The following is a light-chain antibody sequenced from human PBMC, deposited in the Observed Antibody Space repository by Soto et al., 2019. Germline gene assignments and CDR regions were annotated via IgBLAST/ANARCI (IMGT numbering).Light chain of an antibody. V-gene: IGKV1-17*01. CDR1: QGIRND. CDR3: LQHNSYPIT. J-gene: IGKJ5*01. CDR2: AAS. Sequence: DIQMIHSRCSLSGSVSYIVTSTCLASQGIRNDLGWYQQKPGKAPKRLIYAASSLQSGVPSRFSGSGSGTEFTLTISSLQPEDFATYYCLQHNSYPITFGQGTRLEIK.